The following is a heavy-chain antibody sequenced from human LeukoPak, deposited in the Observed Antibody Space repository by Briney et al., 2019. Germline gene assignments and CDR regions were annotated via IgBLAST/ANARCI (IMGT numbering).Heavy chain of an antibody. CDR2: ISGSGGRT. CDR3: AKAGFPGYYFDY. D-gene: IGHD3-10*01. V-gene: IGHV3-23*01. CDR1: GFTFSSYA. Sequence: GGSLRLFCAASGFTFSSYAMIWVRQAPGKGLEWGSAISGSGGRTYYADSVKGRFTISRDNSKNTLYLQMNSQRAEDTAVYYCAKAGFPGYYFDYWGQGTLVTVSS. J-gene: IGHJ4*02.